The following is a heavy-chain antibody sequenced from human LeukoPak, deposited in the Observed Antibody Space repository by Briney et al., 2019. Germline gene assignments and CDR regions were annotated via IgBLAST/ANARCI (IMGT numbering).Heavy chain of an antibody. J-gene: IGHJ6*03. CDR3: ARRTSSSWYRYYYYYYMDV. CDR2: ISAYNGNT. D-gene: IGHD6-13*01. Sequence: ASVKVSCKASGYTFTGYYIHWVRQAPGQGLEWMGWISAYNGNTNYAQKLQGRVTMTTDTSTSTAYMELRSLRSDDTAVYYCARRTSSSWYRYYYYYYMDVWGKGTTVTISS. CDR1: GYTFTGYY. V-gene: IGHV1-18*04.